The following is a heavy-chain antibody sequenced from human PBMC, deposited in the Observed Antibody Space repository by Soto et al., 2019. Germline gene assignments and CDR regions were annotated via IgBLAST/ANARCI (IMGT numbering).Heavy chain of an antibody. V-gene: IGHV3-21*01. J-gene: IGHJ4*02. Sequence: GGSLRLSCAASGFTFSSYSMNWVRQAPGKGLEWVSSISSSSSYIYYADSVKGRFTISRDNAKNSLYLQMNGLRAEDTAVYYCARDCYDSSGYLALFDYWGQGTLVTVSS. D-gene: IGHD3-22*01. CDR2: ISSSSSYI. CDR1: GFTFSSYS. CDR3: ARDCYDSSGYLALFDY.